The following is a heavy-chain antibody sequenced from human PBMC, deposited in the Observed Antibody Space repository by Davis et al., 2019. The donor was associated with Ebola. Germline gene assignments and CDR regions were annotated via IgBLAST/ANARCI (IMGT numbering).Heavy chain of an antibody. CDR3: TKDTSNIWFDI. CDR1: GFTFSSYW. V-gene: IGHV3-74*01. D-gene: IGHD1-26*01. CDR2: INPDGGRT. Sequence: HTGGSLRLSCAASGFTFSSYWMHWVRQAPGKGLVWVSRINPDGGRTGYADSVKGRFTISRDNSKNTLYLQMNGLRVEDTAIYYCTKDTSNIWFDIWGQGTMVTVSS. J-gene: IGHJ3*02.